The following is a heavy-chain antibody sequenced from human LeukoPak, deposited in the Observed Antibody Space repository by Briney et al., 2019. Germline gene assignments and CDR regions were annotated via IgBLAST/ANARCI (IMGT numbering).Heavy chain of an antibody. D-gene: IGHD3-9*01. CDR1: GFTFSSYA. J-gene: IGHJ5*02. V-gene: IGHV3-23*01. CDR3: AKEPQLRYFDWLPPGSDNWFDP. Sequence: GGSLRLPCAASGFTFSSYAMSWVRQAPGKGLEWVSAISGSGGSTYYADSVKGRFTISRDNSKNTLYLQMNSLRAEDTAVYYCAKEPQLRYFDWLPPGSDNWFDPWGQGTLVTVSS. CDR2: ISGSGGST.